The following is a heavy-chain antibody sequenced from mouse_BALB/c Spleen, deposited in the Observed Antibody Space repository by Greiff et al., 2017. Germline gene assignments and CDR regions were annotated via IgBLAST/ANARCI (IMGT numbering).Heavy chain of an antibody. J-gene: IGHJ1*01. Sequence: EVQGVESGPGLVKPSQSLSLTCTVTGYSITSDYAWNWIRQFPGNKLEWMGYISYSGSTSYNPSLKSRISITRDTSKNQFFLQLNSVTTEDTATYYCAREGNDGYYVWYFDVWGAGTTVTVSS. CDR1: GYSITSDYA. CDR3: AREGNDGYYVWYFDV. D-gene: IGHD2-3*01. CDR2: ISYSGST. V-gene: IGHV3-2*02.